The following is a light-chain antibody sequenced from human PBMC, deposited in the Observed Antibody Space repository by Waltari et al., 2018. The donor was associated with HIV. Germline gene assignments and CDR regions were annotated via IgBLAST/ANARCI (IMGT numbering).Light chain of an antibody. CDR1: QSGSTTY. Sequence: EIVLTQSTGTLSLSPGQRAALYCRASQSGSTTYLAWYQQKHGQAPRLLIYGASTRATCIPDRFSGSGSGTDFTLTISRLEPEDFAVYYCQQFVTSPLTFGQGTKVEIK. J-gene: IGKJ1*01. CDR3: QQFVTSPLT. V-gene: IGKV3-20*01. CDR2: GAS.